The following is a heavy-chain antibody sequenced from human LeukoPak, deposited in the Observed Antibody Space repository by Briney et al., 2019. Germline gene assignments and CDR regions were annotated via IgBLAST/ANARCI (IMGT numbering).Heavy chain of an antibody. CDR2: ISSNGGST. V-gene: IGHV3-64*01. CDR1: GFTFSSYA. CDR3: ARDKEDLDYYSYGMDV. D-gene: IGHD3-16*01. J-gene: IGHJ6*02. Sequence: GGSLRLSCAASGFTFSSYAMYWVRQAPGKGLECVSAISSNGGSTYYANSVKGRFTISRDNSKNTLYVQMGSLRAEDMAVYYCARDKEDLDYYSYGMDVCGQGSTVTVSS.